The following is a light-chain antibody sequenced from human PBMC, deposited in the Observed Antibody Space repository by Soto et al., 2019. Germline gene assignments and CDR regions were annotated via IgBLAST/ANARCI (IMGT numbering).Light chain of an antibody. J-gene: IGKJ3*01. CDR2: GAS. Sequence: ENVLTQSPGTLSLSPGERATLSCRASQSVSSNYLAWYHQKPGQAPRLLIYGASVRAPGIPDRFSGGGSGTDFTLTISRMEPEDFAVYYCQQYGSSPFTFGPGTKVDIK. V-gene: IGKV3-20*01. CDR3: QQYGSSPFT. CDR1: QSVSSNY.